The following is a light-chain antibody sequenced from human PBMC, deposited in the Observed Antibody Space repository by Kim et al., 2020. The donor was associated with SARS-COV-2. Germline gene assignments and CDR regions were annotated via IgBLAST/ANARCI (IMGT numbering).Light chain of an antibody. CDR3: CSHAGSYTYV. CDR2: DVT. Sequence: QSALTQPRSVSGSPGQSVTISCTGTSSDVAGYNYVSWYQQHPGKAPKVMIYDVTKRPSGVPDRFSGSRSGNTASLTISGLQAEDEADYYCCSHAGSYTYVFGTGTKVTVL. J-gene: IGLJ1*01. V-gene: IGLV2-11*01. CDR1: SSDVAGYNY.